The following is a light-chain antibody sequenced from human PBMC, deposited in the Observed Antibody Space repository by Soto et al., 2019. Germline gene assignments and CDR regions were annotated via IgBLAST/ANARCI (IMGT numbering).Light chain of an antibody. V-gene: IGLV2-23*02. J-gene: IGLJ1*01. CDR2: EVA. Sequence: QSALTQPASVSGSPGQSVTISCIGNSSDIGTYDLVSWFQQHPGKAPKLMIFEVAKRPSGVSDRFSGSKSGTTASLTIFGLQAEDEADYYCSSYAGIKTFFYVFGTGTKVTVL. CDR3: SSYAGIKTFFYV. CDR1: SSDIGTYDL.